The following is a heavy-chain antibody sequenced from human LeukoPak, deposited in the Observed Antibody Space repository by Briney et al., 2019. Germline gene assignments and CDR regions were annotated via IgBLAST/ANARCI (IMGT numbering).Heavy chain of an antibody. Sequence: GASVKVSCKASGYTFAGYYMHWVRQAPGQGLEWMGWINPNSGGTNYAQKFQGRVTMTRDTSISTAYMELSRLRSDDTAVYYCARDLFYYDSSGLAYWGQGTLVTVSS. D-gene: IGHD3-22*01. CDR1: GYTFAGYY. V-gene: IGHV1-2*02. J-gene: IGHJ4*02. CDR2: INPNSGGT. CDR3: ARDLFYYDSSGLAY.